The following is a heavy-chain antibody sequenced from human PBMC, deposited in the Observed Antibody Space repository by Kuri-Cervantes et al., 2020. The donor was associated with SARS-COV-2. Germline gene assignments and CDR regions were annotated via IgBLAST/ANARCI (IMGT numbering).Heavy chain of an antibody. CDR2: IYYSGST. CDR3: ARGVTIFGEDV. D-gene: IGHD3-3*01. Sequence: ESLKISCTVSGGSVSSGSYYWSWIRQPPGKGLEWIGYIYYSGSTNYNPSLKSRVTISVDTSKNQLSLKLSSVTAADTAVYYCARGVTIFGEDVWGQGTTVTVSS. J-gene: IGHJ6*02. V-gene: IGHV4-61*01. CDR1: GGSVSSGSYY.